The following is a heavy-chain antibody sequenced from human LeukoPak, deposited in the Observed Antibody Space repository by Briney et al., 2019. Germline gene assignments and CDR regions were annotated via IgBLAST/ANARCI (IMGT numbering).Heavy chain of an antibody. Sequence: GGSLRLSCAASGCIVSSNYMGWVRQAPGKGLEWVSVIYSGSSTYYADSVKGRFTISRDNSKNTLYLQMNSLRAEDTAVYYCARGRPYWYFDLWGRGTLVTVSS. CDR1: GCIVSSNY. CDR3: ARGRPYWYFDL. J-gene: IGHJ2*01. CDR2: IYSGSST. V-gene: IGHV3-53*01.